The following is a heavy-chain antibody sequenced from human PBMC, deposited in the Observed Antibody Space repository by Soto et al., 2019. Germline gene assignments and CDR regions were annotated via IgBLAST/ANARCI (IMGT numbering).Heavy chain of an antibody. CDR1: GGSISSYY. Sequence: QVQLQESGPGLVKPSETLSLTCTVSGGSISSYYWSWIRQPPGKGLGWFGYIYSSGSTNYNPSLKSRVTISVDTSKNQFSLQLSSVTAADTAVYYCARDGRDYDFWSGYYTPGYYYYYMDVWGKGTTVTVSS. D-gene: IGHD3-3*01. V-gene: IGHV4-59*01. CDR3: ARDGRDYDFWSGYYTPGYYYYYMDV. CDR2: IYSSGST. J-gene: IGHJ6*03.